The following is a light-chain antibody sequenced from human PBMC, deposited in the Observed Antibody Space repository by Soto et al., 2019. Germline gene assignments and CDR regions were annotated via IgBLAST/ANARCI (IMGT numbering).Light chain of an antibody. J-gene: IGKJ3*01. CDR2: GAS. Sequence: IVLTQSPGTLSLSPGERATLSCKASQSISSSFLAWYQQKPGQAPRLLLYGASTRATGIPDRFSGSGSGTDFTLTISRLEPEDSAVYYCQRYGSSPTLFAFGPGTKVD. CDR3: QRYGSSPTLFA. CDR1: QSISSSF. V-gene: IGKV3-20*01.